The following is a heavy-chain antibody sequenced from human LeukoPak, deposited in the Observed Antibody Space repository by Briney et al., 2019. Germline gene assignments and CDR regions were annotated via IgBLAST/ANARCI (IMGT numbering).Heavy chain of an antibody. CDR2: ISSNGAST. D-gene: IGHD6-13*01. J-gene: IGHJ4*02. V-gene: IGHV3-23*01. Sequence: GGSLRLSCAASGFTFSSYAMSWVRQAPGKGLEWVSGISSNGASTYYVDSVKGRFTISRDNSKNTLFLQMNSLRAEDTAVYYCAKRGSVGTLGHFDYWGQGTLVAVSS. CDR1: GFTFSSYA. CDR3: AKRGSVGTLGHFDY.